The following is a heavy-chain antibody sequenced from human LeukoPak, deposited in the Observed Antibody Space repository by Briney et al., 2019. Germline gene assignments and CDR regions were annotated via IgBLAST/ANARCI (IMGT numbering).Heavy chain of an antibody. J-gene: IGHJ4*02. Sequence: GASVKVSCKASGGTFSSYAISWVRQAPGQGLEWMGWSNPNSGGTNYAQKFQGRVTMTRDTSISTAYMELSRVISDDTAVYYCAREYSRYSGTYYDYWGQGTLVTVSS. CDR2: SNPNSGGT. D-gene: IGHD5-12*01. CDR3: AREYSRYSGTYYDY. CDR1: GGTFSSYA. V-gene: IGHV1-2*02.